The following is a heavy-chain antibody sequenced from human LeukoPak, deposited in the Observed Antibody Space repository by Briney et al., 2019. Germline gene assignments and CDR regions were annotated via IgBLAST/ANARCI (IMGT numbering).Heavy chain of an antibody. V-gene: IGHV3-23*01. J-gene: IGHJ5*02. CDR1: GFTFSNYA. CDR3: AIGCRGDCLSSGYES. Sequence: GGSLRLSCAASGFTFSNYAMNSVPQAPGKGLEWASGLSDDGFKTYYADSVKGRITVSTDNSQSTLYLLMNSLRAEDMAIYYCAIGCRGDCLSSGYESWGQGILVPVSS. CDR2: LSDDGFKT. D-gene: IGHD2-21*02.